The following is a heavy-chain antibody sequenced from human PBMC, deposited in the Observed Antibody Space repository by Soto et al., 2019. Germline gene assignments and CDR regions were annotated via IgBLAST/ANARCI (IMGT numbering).Heavy chain of an antibody. V-gene: IGHV3-7*01. Sequence: TGGSLRLSCAASGFTFSSYWMSWVRQAPGKGLEWVANIKQDGSEKYYVDSVKGRFTISRDNAKNSLYLQMNSLRAEDTAVYYCAVDSGYDRSDYWGQGTLVTVSS. CDR2: IKQDGSEK. D-gene: IGHD5-12*01. CDR3: AVDSGYDRSDY. CDR1: GFTFSSYW. J-gene: IGHJ4*02.